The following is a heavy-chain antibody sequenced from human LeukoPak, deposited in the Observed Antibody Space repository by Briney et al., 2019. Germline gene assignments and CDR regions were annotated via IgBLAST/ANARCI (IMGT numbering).Heavy chain of an antibody. CDR2: IYTSGST. V-gene: IGHV4-4*09. CDR1: GGSISTYY. D-gene: IGHD5-18*01. Sequence: PSETLSLPCTVSGGSISTYYRSWIRQPPGTGLEWIGYIYTSGSTDYNTSLKSRVTLSLDTSNNQFSLNLNSVTAADTAVYYCARSRDKKVTPFDYWGQGILVAVSS. CDR3: ARSRDKKVTPFDY. J-gene: IGHJ4*02.